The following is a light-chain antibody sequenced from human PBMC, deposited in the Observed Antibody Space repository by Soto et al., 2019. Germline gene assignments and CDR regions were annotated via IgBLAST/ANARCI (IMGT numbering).Light chain of an antibody. CDR2: NNN. CDR1: SSNIESNW. Sequence: QSVVTQAPSVSGTPGQRVTISCSGSSSNIESNWVYWYQQLPGTAPKLLIYNNNQRPSGVSGRFSGSKSGNTASLTISGLQAEDEADYYCCSFTSSNPHVFGTGTKLTVL. CDR3: CSFTSSNPHV. J-gene: IGLJ1*01. V-gene: IGLV1-44*01.